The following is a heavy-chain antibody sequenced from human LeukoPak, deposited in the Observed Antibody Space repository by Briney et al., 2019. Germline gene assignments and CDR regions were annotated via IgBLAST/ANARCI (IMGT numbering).Heavy chain of an antibody. D-gene: IGHD5-12*01. CDR1: GHSLINFY. V-gene: IGHV1-46*01. Sequence: ASVTVSCNASGHSLINFYIHWVRHAPGQGLEWMGIISPNGGSTSYAQKFQGRVTMTRDTPTTTVYMELSSLRSEDTAVYHCARAPVSGSESVYWYFDLWGRGTLVTVSS. J-gene: IGHJ2*01. CDR2: ISPNGGST. CDR3: ARAPVSGSESVYWYFDL.